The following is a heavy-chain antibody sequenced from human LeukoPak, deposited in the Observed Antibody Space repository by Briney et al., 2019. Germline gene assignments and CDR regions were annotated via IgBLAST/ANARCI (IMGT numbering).Heavy chain of an antibody. CDR3: WKNRGPMSSVTTAYAY. CDR2: ICGGGSSK. Sequence: GGSLRLSCAASGFTFSSHAMSWVRQAPGKGLEWVSSICGGGSSKDYADSVKGRFTISRDTSKNRLYLQMNSLRAEDTAVYNGWKNRGPMSSVTTAYAYLGQGTLLTVAS. D-gene: IGHD2-2*01. V-gene: IGHV3-23*01. J-gene: IGHJ4*02. CDR1: GFTFSSHA.